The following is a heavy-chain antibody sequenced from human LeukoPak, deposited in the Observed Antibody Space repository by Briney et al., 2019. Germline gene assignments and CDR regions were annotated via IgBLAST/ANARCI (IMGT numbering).Heavy chain of an antibody. J-gene: IGHJ6*03. D-gene: IGHD3-10*01. CDR3: ARDRPFSMVRGVIYYYMDV. CDR1: GYTFTSYY. V-gene: IGHV1-46*01. CDR2: INPSGGST. Sequence: ASVKVSCKASGYTFTSYYMHWVRQAPGQGLEWMGIINPSGGSTSYAQKFQGRVTMTRDMSTSTVYMELSSLRSEDTAVYYCARDRPFSMVRGVIYYYMDVWGKGTTVTVSS.